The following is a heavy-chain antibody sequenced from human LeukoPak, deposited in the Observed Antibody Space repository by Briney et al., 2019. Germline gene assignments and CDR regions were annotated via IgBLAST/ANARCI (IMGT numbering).Heavy chain of an antibody. V-gene: IGHV4-34*01. CDR2: INHSGST. J-gene: IGHJ4*02. Sequence: PSETLSLTCAVYGGSFSGYYWSWIRQPPGKGLEWIGEINHSGSTKYNPSLKSRVTISVDTSKNQFSLKLSSVTAADTAVYYCARGRYYDYVWGSYRLDYWGQGTLVTVSS. D-gene: IGHD3-16*02. CDR3: ARGRYYDYVWGSYRLDY. CDR1: GGSFSGYY.